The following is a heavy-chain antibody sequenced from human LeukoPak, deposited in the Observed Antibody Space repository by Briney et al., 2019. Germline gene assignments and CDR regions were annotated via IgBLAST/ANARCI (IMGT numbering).Heavy chain of an antibody. CDR1: GYTFTGYY. V-gene: IGHV1-2*02. D-gene: IGHD2-2*01. CDR2: INPNSGGT. J-gene: IGHJ6*02. CDR3: ARDIVVVPAANDYYGMDV. Sequence: ASVKVSCKASGYTFTGYYMHWVRQAPGQGLEWMGWINPNSGGTNYAQKFQGRVTMTRDTSISRAYMELSRLRSDDTAVYYCARDIVVVPAANDYYGMDVWGQGTTVTVSS.